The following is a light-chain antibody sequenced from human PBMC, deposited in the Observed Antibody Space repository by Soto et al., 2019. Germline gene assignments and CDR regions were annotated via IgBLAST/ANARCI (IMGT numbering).Light chain of an antibody. CDR1: SSDVGGYKY. V-gene: IGLV2-14*01. Sequence: QSVLTQPASVSGSPGQSITISCTGTSSDVGGYKYVSWYQQHPGKVPKLMIYEVSNRPSGVSNRFSGSKSDNTASLVISGLQAEDEADYYCTSYTSRSNVVFGGGTKLTVL. J-gene: IGLJ2*01. CDR2: EVS. CDR3: TSYTSRSNVV.